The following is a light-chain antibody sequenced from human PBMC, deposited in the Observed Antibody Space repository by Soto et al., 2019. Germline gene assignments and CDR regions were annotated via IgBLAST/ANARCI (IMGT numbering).Light chain of an antibody. V-gene: IGLV3-21*04. CDR2: YDS. CDR3: YVWDSSSDHPGVV. CDR1: NIGSKS. J-gene: IGLJ2*01. Sequence: SYELTQPPSVSVAPGKTARITCGGNNIGSKSVPWYQQKPGQAPVLVIYYDSDRPSGMPERVSGSNSGNTATLTISRVEAGDEADYYCYVWDSSSDHPGVVFGGGTKLTVL.